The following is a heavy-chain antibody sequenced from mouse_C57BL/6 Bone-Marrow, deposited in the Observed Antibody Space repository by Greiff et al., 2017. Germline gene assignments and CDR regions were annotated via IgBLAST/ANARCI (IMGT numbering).Heavy chain of an antibody. J-gene: IGHJ1*03. V-gene: IGHV1-53*01. D-gene: IGHD1-1*01. CDR2: INPNNGGS. CDR3: ARTGVYGISLYWDFEV. CDR1: GYTFTSYW. Sequence: VQLQQPGTELVKPGASVKLSCKASGYTFTSYWMHWVTQRPEQGLEWIGNINPNNGGSNYNEKFKNNATLTVDKSSSTTFLQLSSLTSEDSAVYFWARTGVYGISLYWDFEVWGTGTTVTVSS.